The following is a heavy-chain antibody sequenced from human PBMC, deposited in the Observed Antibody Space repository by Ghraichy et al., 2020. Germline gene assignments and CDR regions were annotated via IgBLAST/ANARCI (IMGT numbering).Heavy chain of an antibody. J-gene: IGHJ4*02. D-gene: IGHD5-18*01. V-gene: IGHV3-23*01. CDR2: ISGSGGST. Sequence: GESLNISCAASGFTFSSYAMSWVRQAPGKGLEWVSAISGSGGSTYYADSVKGRFTISRDNSKNTLYLQMNSLRAEDTAVYYCAKDRGYSYGYYFDYWGQGTLVTVSS. CDR3: AKDRGYSYGYYFDY. CDR1: GFTFSSYA.